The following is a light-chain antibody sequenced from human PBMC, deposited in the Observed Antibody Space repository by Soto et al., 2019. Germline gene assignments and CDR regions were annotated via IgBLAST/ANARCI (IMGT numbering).Light chain of an antibody. V-gene: IGLV1-47*01. Sequence: QTVVTQPPSASGTPGQRVTISCSGSSSNIGSNYVYWYQQLPGTAPKLLIYRNIQRPSGVPDRFSGSKSGTSASLAISGLRSEDEADYYCAAWDDSLSGSYVSGTGTKLTVL. CDR1: SSNIGSNY. CDR2: RNI. J-gene: IGLJ1*01. CDR3: AAWDDSLSGSYV.